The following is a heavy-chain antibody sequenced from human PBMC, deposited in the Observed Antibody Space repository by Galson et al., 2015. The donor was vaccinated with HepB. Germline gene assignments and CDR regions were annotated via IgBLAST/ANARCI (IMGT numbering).Heavy chain of an antibody. CDR2: ISSSSSYI. J-gene: IGHJ4*02. D-gene: IGHD3-10*01. Sequence: SLRLSCAASGFTFSSYSMNWVRQAPGKGLEWVSSISSSSSYIYYADSVKGRFTISRDNAKNSLYLQMNSLRAEDTAVYYCARDRSGEVLWFGEFYYWGQGTLVTVSS. CDR3: ARDRSGEVLWFGEFYY. CDR1: GFTFSSYS. V-gene: IGHV3-21*01.